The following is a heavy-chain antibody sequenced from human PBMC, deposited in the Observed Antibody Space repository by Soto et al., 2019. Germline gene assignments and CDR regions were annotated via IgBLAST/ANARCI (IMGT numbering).Heavy chain of an antibody. V-gene: IGHV3-11*06. CDR1: GFTFGDYY. J-gene: IGHJ6*02. CDR3: ARGAIGNRRGGLDV. CDR2: ISSSSGYT. D-gene: IGHD3-16*01. Sequence: QVQLVESGGGLVKPGGSLTLSCAASGFTFGDYYMSWIRQAPGRGLDWVSYISSSSGYTYYADSVKGRFTISRDNAKNSLYLQMNSLRADDTAVYYCARGAIGNRRGGLDVWGQGTTVTVSS.